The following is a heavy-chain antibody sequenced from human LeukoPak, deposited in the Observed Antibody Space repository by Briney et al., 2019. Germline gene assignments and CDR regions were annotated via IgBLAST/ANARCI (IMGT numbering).Heavy chain of an antibody. Sequence: SETLSLTCAVYGGSFSGYHWTWIRQSPGKGLEWIGDINPSGSTYYNPSLKSRLTISVDTSKNQFSLKLRSVTATDTAVYYCARGRHDITMIVVVMTSVSYYLDVWGKGTTVTVS. CDR2: INPSGST. CDR3: ARGRHDITMIVVVMTSVSYYLDV. V-gene: IGHV4-34*01. CDR1: GGSFSGYH. J-gene: IGHJ6*03. D-gene: IGHD3-22*01.